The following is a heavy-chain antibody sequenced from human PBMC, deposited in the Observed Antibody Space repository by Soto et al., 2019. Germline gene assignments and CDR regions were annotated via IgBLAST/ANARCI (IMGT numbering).Heavy chain of an antibody. CDR2: ISYDGNSE. CDR3: AKDRDYGGVASYFDY. Sequence: QVQLVESGGGVVQAGGSLRLSCAVSGITLSKYGMHWVRQAPGKGLEWVAVISYDGNSEFYAASVTGRFAISRDNSKNTLYLQMNSLRVDDTAVYYCAKDRDYGGVASYFDYWGRGTLVSVSS. CDR1: GITLSKYG. J-gene: IGHJ4*02. D-gene: IGHD4-17*01. V-gene: IGHV3-30*18.